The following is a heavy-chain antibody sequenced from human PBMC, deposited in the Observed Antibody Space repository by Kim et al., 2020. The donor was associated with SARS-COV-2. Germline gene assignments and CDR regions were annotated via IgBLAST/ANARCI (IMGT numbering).Heavy chain of an antibody. Sequence: GGSLRLSCAASGFTFSSYAMHWVRQAPGKGLEWVAVISYDGSNKYYVDSVKGRFTISRDNSKNTLYLQMNSLRAEDTAVYYCARDSPRRFLEWLLTFWGQGTLVTVSS. CDR3: ARDSPRRFLEWLLTF. J-gene: IGHJ4*02. CDR1: GFTFSSYA. D-gene: IGHD3-3*01. V-gene: IGHV3-30*04. CDR2: ISYDGSNK.